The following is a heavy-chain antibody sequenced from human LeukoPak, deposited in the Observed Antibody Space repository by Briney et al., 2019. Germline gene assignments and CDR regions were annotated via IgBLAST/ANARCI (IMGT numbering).Heavy chain of an antibody. D-gene: IGHD2-21*02. CDR2: INHSGST. Sequence: SETLSLTCAVYGGSFSGYYWSWIRQPPGKGLEWIGEINHSGSTNYNPSLKSRVTISVDTSKNQFSLKLSSVTAADTAVYYCARLSGESYCGGDCYYIGAWFDPWGQGTLVTVSS. CDR1: GGSFSGYY. CDR3: ARLSGESYCGGDCYYIGAWFDP. J-gene: IGHJ5*02. V-gene: IGHV4-34*01.